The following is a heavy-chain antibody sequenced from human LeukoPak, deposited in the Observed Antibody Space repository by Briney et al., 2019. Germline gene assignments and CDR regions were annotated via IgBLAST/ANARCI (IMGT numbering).Heavy chain of an antibody. D-gene: IGHD2/OR15-2a*01. CDR3: AKGSTTFDY. V-gene: IGHV3-33*06. CDR1: GFTFSNYG. CDR2: IWSDGGNK. Sequence: GGSLRLSRVASGFTFSNYGMHWVRQAPGKGLEWVAVIWSDGGNKFYRDSAKGRFTISRDNSKNTLYLQMNSLSAEDTAVYYCAKGSTTFDYWGQGTLVTVSS. J-gene: IGHJ4*02.